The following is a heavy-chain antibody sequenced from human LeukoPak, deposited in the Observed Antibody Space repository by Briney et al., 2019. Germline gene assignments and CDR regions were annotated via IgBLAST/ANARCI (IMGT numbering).Heavy chain of an antibody. CDR3: ARVPQGSSWPYYFDY. Sequence: VASVKVSCKASGGTFSTYAISWVRQAPGQGLEWVGRIVPILGTANYAQNFQSRVTITADRSTTTAYMELSSLRSEDTAVYYCARVPQGSSWPYYFDYWGQGTLVTVSS. D-gene: IGHD6-13*01. J-gene: IGHJ4*02. CDR1: GGTFSTYA. CDR2: IVPILGTA. V-gene: IGHV1-69*04.